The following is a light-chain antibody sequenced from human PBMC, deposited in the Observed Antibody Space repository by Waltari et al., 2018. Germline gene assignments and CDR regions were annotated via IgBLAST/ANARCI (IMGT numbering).Light chain of an antibody. V-gene: IGLV1-44*01. CDR2: SNN. CDR1: SSNIGSNT. CDR3: AAWDDSLNGPV. J-gene: IGLJ3*02. Sequence: QSVLTQPPSASGTPGQRVTISCSGSSSNIGSNTVNWYQQLPGTAPKLLIYSNNQRPSGVPARFSGSKSGTSASLAIIGRQSEDEADYYCAAWDDSLNGPVFGGGTKLTVL.